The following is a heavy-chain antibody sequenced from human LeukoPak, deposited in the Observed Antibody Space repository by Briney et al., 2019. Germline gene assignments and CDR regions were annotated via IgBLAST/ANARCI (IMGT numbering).Heavy chain of an antibody. J-gene: IGHJ4*02. V-gene: IGHV1-18*01. D-gene: IGHD1-1*01. CDR1: GYTVTSYG. CDR2: ISAYNGNT. CDR3: ARGNWNFDY. Sequence: VGSVKGACKASGYTVTSYGISWVGQAAGQGLEWMGWISAYNGNTNYAQKLQGRVTMTTDTSTSTAYMEVRSLRSDDTAVYYCARGNWNFDYWGQGTLVTVSS.